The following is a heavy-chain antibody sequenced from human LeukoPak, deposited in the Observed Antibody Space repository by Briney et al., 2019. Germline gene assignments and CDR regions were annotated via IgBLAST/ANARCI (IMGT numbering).Heavy chain of an antibody. CDR3: ATEHPDWEPTP. Sequence: GGSLRLSCAASGFTFSSYAMSWVRQAPGKGLEWVSAISGSGGSTYCADSVKGRFTISRDNSKNTLYLQMNSLRAEARAVYYCATEHPDWEPTPWGQGTMVTVSS. CDR1: GFTFSSYA. V-gene: IGHV3-23*01. D-gene: IGHD1-26*01. J-gene: IGHJ3*01. CDR2: ISGSGGST.